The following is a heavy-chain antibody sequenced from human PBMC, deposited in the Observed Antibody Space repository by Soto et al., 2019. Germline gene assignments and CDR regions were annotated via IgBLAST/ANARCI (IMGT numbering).Heavy chain of an antibody. CDR1: GGSFSGYY. Sequence: SETLSLTCAVYGGSFSGYYWSWIRQPPGKGLEWIGEINHSGSTNYNPSLKSRVTISVDTSKNQFSLKLSSVTAADTAVYYCASPLASGGFDYWAREPWSPSPQ. CDR3: ASPLASGGFDY. D-gene: IGHD3-10*01. CDR2: INHSGST. V-gene: IGHV4-34*01. J-gene: IGHJ4*02.